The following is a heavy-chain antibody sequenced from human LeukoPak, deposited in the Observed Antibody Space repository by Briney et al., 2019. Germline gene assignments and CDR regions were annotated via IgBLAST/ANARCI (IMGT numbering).Heavy chain of an antibody. CDR1: GFTFDDYA. CDR3: AKDGEGYCSSTSCYLLDY. V-gene: IGHV3-43D*03. D-gene: IGHD2-2*01. J-gene: IGHJ4*02. Sequence: PGGSLRLSCAASGFTFDDYAMHWVRQAPGRVLEWVSLISWDGGSTYYADSVKGRFTISRDNSKNSLYLQMNSLRAEDTALYYCAKDGEGYCSSTSCYLLDYWGQGTLVTVSS. CDR2: ISWDGGST.